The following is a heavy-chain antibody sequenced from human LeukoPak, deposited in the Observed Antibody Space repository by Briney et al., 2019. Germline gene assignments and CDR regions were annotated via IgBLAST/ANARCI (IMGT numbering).Heavy chain of an antibody. D-gene: IGHD7-27*01. J-gene: IGHJ4*02. CDR1: GYTFTSFG. Sequence: ASVKVSSKASGYTFTSFGIIWVRQAPGQGLEWMGWISAYNGNTNYAQKVQGRITMTTDRSTSTAYMELRSLRPDGTAVYYCARDNLGFDYWGQGTLVTVS. CDR2: ISAYNGNT. CDR3: ARDNLGFDY. V-gene: IGHV1-18*01.